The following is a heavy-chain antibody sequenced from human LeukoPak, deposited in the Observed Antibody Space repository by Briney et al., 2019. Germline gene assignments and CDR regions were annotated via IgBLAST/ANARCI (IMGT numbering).Heavy chain of an antibody. Sequence: PGGSLRPSCAASGFTFSSYGMHWVRQAPGKGLEWVAFIRYDGSNKYYADSVKGRFTISRDNSKNTLFLQMNSLRAEDTAVYYCAKDALLVGAIYYFDYWGQGTLVTVSS. CDR3: AKDALLVGAIYYFDY. CDR2: IRYDGSNK. J-gene: IGHJ4*02. CDR1: GFTFSSYG. V-gene: IGHV3-30*02. D-gene: IGHD1-26*01.